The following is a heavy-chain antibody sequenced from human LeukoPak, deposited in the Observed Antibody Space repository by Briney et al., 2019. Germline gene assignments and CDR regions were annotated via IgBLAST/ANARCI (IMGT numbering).Heavy chain of an antibody. Sequence: SGRSLRLSCAASGFTFSSYPMHWVRQAPGKGLEWVAVISYDGSNKYYADSVKGRFTISRDNSKNTLYPRMNSLRAEDTAVYYCARDHHDAFDIWGQGTMVTVSS. J-gene: IGHJ3*02. CDR1: GFTFSSYP. CDR3: ARDHHDAFDI. V-gene: IGHV3-30-3*01. CDR2: ISYDGSNK.